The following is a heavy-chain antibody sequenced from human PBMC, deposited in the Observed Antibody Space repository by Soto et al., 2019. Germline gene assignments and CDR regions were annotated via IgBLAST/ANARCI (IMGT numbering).Heavy chain of an antibody. CDR3: AKDQAGSSSQTYFFDY. CDR1: GFTFSSYA. D-gene: IGHD6-13*01. V-gene: IGHV3-30*04. J-gene: IGHJ4*02. Sequence: SLRLSCAASGFTFSSYAMHWVRQAPGKGLEWVAFISYDGRNEFYADSVKGRFTISRDNSMNTLYLQMNSLRTEDTAVYHCAKDQAGSSSQTYFFDYWGQGSLVTVSS. CDR2: ISYDGRNE.